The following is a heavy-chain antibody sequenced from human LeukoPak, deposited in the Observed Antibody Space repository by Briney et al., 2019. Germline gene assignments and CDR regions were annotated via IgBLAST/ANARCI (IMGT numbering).Heavy chain of an antibody. D-gene: IGHD6-19*01. CDR3: AREPIHSGWQYYFDY. CDR2: VSHSGNT. Sequence: SGTLSLTCSVSGDSISSSGFYWGWIRQPPGKGLEWIGSVSHSGNTYYNPSLKSRVTISLDTSKNQFSLKLSSVTAADTAMYFCAREPIHSGWQYYFDYWGQGTLVTVSS. CDR1: GDSISSSGFY. V-gene: IGHV4-39*02. J-gene: IGHJ4*02.